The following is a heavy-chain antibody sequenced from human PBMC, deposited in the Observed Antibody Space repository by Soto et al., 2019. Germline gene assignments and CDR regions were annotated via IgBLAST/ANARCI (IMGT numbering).Heavy chain of an antibody. V-gene: IGHV1-2*02. D-gene: IGHD1-20*01. CDR3: ARECLSRGNFITGKLFDY. CDR1: GYSLTGYS. Sequence: ASVKVSCKTSGYSLTGYSVHWVRQAPGHGPEWMGWINPKSGGTKYAQKFQGRVTMTRDTSISTVFMELSRVTSDDTAVYYCARECLSRGNFITGKLFDYWGQGSLVTVSS. CDR2: INPKSGGT. J-gene: IGHJ4*02.